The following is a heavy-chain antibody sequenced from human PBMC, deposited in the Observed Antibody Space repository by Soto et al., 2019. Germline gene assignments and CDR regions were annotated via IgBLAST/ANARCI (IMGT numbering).Heavy chain of an antibody. Sequence: QVQLVESGGGVVQPGRSLRLSCAASGFTFSSYGMHWVRQAPGKGLEWVAVISYDGSNKYYADSVEGRFTISRDNSKNALYLQMNSLRAEDTAVYYCAKDMGSSTSFLYGMDVWGQGTTVTVSS. J-gene: IGHJ6*02. CDR1: GFTFSSYG. D-gene: IGHD2-2*01. CDR3: AKDMGSSTSFLYGMDV. CDR2: ISYDGSNK. V-gene: IGHV3-30*18.